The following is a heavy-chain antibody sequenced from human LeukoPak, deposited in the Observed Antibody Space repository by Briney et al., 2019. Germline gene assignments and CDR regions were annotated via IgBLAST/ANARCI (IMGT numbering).Heavy chain of an antibody. V-gene: IGHV4-39*07. CDR3: ARCYGGINWFDP. J-gene: IGHJ5*02. CDR2: IYYSGST. D-gene: IGHD2-2*01. Sequence: SETLSPTCTVSGGSISSSSYYWGWIRQPPGKGLEWIGSIYYSGSTYYNPSLKSRVTISVDTSKNQFSMKLSSVTAADTAVYYCARCYGGINWFDPWGQGTLVTVSS. CDR1: GGSISSSSYY.